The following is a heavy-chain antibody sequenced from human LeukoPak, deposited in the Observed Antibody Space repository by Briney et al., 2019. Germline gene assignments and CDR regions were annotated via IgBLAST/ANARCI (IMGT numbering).Heavy chain of an antibody. CDR3: ARAASPKPFDF. CDR2: ISGSTTYK. CDR1: GFAFSSHT. D-gene: IGHD1-14*01. V-gene: IGHV3-21*01. J-gene: IGHJ5*01. Sequence: GGSLRLSCAASGFAFSSHTINWVRQAPGEGLEWVSSISGSTTYKYHADSVKGRFTISRDNAKNSVFLQMNSLRAEDTAVYYCARAASPKPFDFSGQGALVTLSP.